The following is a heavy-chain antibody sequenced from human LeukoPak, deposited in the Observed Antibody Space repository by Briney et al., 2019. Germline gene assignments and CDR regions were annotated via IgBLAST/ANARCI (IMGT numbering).Heavy chain of an antibody. CDR3: AESMVATRSFDY. CDR1: GFTFSNYA. J-gene: IGHJ4*02. V-gene: IGHV3-23*01. CDR2: ISASGGTT. Sequence: GGSLRLSCAASGFTFSNYAVSWVRQAPGKGLECVSTISASGGTTYYADSVKGRFTISRDNSKNTLYLQMNSLRAEDTAVYYCAESMVATRSFDYWGQGTLVTVSS. D-gene: IGHD5-12*01.